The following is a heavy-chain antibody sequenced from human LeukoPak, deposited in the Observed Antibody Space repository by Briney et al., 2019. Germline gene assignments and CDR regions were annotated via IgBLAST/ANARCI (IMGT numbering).Heavy chain of an antibody. CDR2: ISWDRGTT. D-gene: IGHD6-6*01. Sequence: PGRSLRLSCEASGFTFNNYAMHWVRQAPGKGLEWVSGISWDRGTTGYGDSVKGRFTISRDNAKNSLYLQMNSLRAEDTALYYCARDPTKRIAARPTAFDPWGQGTLVTVSS. J-gene: IGHJ5*02. V-gene: IGHV3-9*01. CDR3: ARDPTKRIAARPTAFDP. CDR1: GFTFNNYA.